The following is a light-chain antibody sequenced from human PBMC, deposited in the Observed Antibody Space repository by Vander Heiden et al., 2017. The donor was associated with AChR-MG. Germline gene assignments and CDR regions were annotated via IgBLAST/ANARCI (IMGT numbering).Light chain of an antibody. CDR1: SGHSSYA. Sequence: QLVLTQSPSASASLGASVTLTCTLSSGHSSYAIAWHQQQPEKGPRSLMKLNSDGSHSKGDGIPDRFSGSGPGAECYLTISSLQSEDEADYYCQTWGTGIWVFGGGTKLTVL. V-gene: IGLV4-69*01. CDR3: QTWGTGIWV. CDR2: LNSDGSH. J-gene: IGLJ3*02.